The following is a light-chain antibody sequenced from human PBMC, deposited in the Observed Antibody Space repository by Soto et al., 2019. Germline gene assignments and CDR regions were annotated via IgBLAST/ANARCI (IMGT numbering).Light chain of an antibody. J-gene: IGKJ5*01. V-gene: IGKV3-15*01. CDR3: QQYDNWLPT. CDR2: GAS. Sequence: ETVMTQSPGTLPVSPGERATLSCMASQSVRSNLAWYQQKPGQAPRLLIYGASTRATGVPARFSGSGSGTEFTLTISSLQSEDFAVYYCQQYDNWLPTFGQGTRLEI. CDR1: QSVRSN.